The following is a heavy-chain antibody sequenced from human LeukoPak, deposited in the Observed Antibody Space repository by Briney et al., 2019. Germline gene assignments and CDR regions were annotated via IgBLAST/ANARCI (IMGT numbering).Heavy chain of an antibody. D-gene: IGHD3-3*01. CDR2: INSDGINT. J-gene: IGHJ4*02. CDR1: GFTFSNYW. CDR3: GRAYDFSRH. Sequence: GGSLRLSCAASGFTFSNYWMHWVRQAPGKGLVWVSRINSDGINTSYADSVKGRFTIPRDNAKNSLYLQMNSLRAEDTALYYCGRAYDFSRHWGQGTLVTVSS. V-gene: IGHV3-74*01.